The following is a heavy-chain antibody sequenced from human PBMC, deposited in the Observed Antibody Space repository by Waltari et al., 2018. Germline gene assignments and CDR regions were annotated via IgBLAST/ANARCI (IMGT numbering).Heavy chain of an antibody. V-gene: IGHV3-9*01. Sequence: EVQLVESGGGLVQPGRSLRLSCAASGFTFDDYAMHWVRHAPGKGLEWVSGISWNSGSIGYADSVKGRFTISRGNAKNSLYLQMNSLRAEDTALYYCAKERRIAVAGDAFDIWGQGTMVTVSS. CDR2: ISWNSGSI. CDR3: AKERRIAVAGDAFDI. CDR1: GFTFDDYA. J-gene: IGHJ3*02. D-gene: IGHD6-19*01.